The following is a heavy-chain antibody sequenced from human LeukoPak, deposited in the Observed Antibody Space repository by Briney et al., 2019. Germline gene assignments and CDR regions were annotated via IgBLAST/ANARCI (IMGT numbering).Heavy chain of an antibody. Sequence: ASVKVSCKASGYTFTGYYMHWVRQAPGQGLEWMGWINPNSGGTNYAQKFQGRVTMTRDTSISTAYMELSRLGSDDTAVYYCARDNFQYYDYVWRSYRYRGIDYWGQGTLVTVSS. V-gene: IGHV1-2*02. CDR1: GYTFTGYY. CDR2: INPNSGGT. D-gene: IGHD3-16*02. CDR3: ARDNFQYYDYVWRSYRYRGIDY. J-gene: IGHJ4*02.